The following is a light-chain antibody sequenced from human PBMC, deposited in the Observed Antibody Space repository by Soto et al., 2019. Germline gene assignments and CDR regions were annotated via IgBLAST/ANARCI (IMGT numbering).Light chain of an antibody. Sequence: EIVMTQSPATLSVSPGEGATLSCRASQSVSSKLAWYQQKPGQAPRLLIYGASTRATGIPARFSDSGSGTEFTLIISSLQSEDSAVYYCQQYGSSPYTFGQGTKVDI. CDR2: GAS. CDR3: QQYGSSPYT. CDR1: QSVSSK. V-gene: IGKV3-15*01. J-gene: IGKJ2*01.